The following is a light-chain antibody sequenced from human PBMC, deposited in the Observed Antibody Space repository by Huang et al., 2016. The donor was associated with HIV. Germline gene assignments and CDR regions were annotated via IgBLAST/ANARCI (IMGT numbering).Light chain of an antibody. CDR1: QSFFFSSTNKNN. J-gene: IGKJ4*01. V-gene: IGKV4-1*01. CDR3: QQYADIPT. CDR2: WAS. Sequence: DIVMTQSPDSLAVSLGERATINCKSSQSFFFSSTNKNNLAWYQQKPGQPPRLLCYWASTRESGVPDRFSGSGSETDFTLTINSLQAEDVAVYHCQQYADIPTFGGGTKVEIK.